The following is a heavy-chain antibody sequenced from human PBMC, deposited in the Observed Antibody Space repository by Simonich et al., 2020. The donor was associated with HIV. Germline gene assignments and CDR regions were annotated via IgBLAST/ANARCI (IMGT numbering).Heavy chain of an antibody. CDR2: INHSGST. J-gene: IGHJ6*03. CDR3: AREPGDDYGDYLPLYYYYMDV. CDR1: GGSFSGYY. V-gene: IGHV4-34*04. D-gene: IGHD4-17*01. Sequence: QVQLQQWGAGLLKPSETLSLTCAVYGGSFSGYYWSWIRQPPGKGLAWIGEINHSGSTNTNPSLKSRGTISVDTSKNQFSLKLSSVTAADTAVYYCAREPGDDYGDYLPLYYYYMDVWGKGTTVTVSS.